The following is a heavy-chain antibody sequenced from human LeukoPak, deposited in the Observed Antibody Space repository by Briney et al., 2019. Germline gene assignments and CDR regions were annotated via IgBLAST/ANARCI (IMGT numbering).Heavy chain of an antibody. Sequence: SVKVSCKASGGTFSSYAISWVRQAPGQGLEWMGGITPIFGTANYAQKFQGRVTITADESTSTAYMELSSLRSEDTAVYYCASQSHHCSSTSCYMDAWGKGTTVTVSS. V-gene: IGHV1-69*01. CDR1: GGTFSSYA. J-gene: IGHJ6*03. CDR2: ITPIFGTA. CDR3: ASQSHHCSSTSCYMDA. D-gene: IGHD2-2*01.